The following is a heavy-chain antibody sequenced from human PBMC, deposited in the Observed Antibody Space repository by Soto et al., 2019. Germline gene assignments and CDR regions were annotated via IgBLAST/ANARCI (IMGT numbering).Heavy chain of an antibody. J-gene: IGHJ3*01. CDR1: GYSFTKYG. D-gene: IGHD6-6*01. V-gene: IGHV1-18*01. CDR2: ISALNGKR. Sequence: QVQLEQSGSEVKKPGASVKVSCRYTGYSFTKYGIHWVRQAPGQGLEWMGWISALNGKRNSAPNFQARVTMTTDTPTSTAYLELRSLSFADTAVYFCARGAAYSSSPLASLDVWGQGTEVIVS. CDR3: ARGAAYSSSPLASLDV.